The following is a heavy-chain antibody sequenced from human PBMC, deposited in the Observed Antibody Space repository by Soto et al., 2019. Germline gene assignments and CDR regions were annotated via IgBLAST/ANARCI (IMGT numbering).Heavy chain of an antibody. CDR1: GFTFSSYA. CDR3: AREGALKPFPS. J-gene: IGHJ5*02. Sequence: GGSLRLSCAASGFTFSSYAMHWVRQAPGKGLEWVAVISYDGSNKYYADSVKGRFTISRDNSKNTLYLQMNSLRAEDTAVYYCAREGALKPFPSWGQGALVTVSS. CDR2: ISYDGSNK. D-gene: IGHD2-21*01. V-gene: IGHV3-30-3*01.